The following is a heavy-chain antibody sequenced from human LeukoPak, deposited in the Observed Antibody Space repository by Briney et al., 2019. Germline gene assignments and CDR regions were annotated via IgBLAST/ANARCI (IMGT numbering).Heavy chain of an antibody. CDR1: GGSISSGNYF. J-gene: IGHJ5*02. Sequence: SETLSLTCTVSGGSISSGNYFCTWIRQPAGKGLEWIGRISTSGSTNYNPSLKSRVTISIDTSKNQFSLEMSSVTAADTAVYYCARQVDPWGQGTLVTVSS. CDR2: ISTSGST. V-gene: IGHV4-61*02. CDR3: ARQVDP.